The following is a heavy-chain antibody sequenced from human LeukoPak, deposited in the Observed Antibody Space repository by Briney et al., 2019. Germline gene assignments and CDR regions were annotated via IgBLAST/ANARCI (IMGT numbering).Heavy chain of an antibody. CDR1: GYTFTSYD. V-gene: IGHV1-8*03. J-gene: IGHJ5*02. CDR3: ARGSGRNYDFWNGYYFSACWFDP. Sequence: ASVKVSCKASGYTFTSYDINWVRQATGQGLEWMGWMNPNSGNTGYAQKFQGRVTITRNTSISTAYMELSSLRSEDTAVYYCARGSGRNYDFWNGYYFSACWFDPWGQGTLVTVSS. D-gene: IGHD3-3*01. CDR2: MNPNSGNT.